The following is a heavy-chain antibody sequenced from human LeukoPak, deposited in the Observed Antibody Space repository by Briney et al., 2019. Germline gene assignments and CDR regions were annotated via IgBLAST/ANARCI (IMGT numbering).Heavy chain of an antibody. D-gene: IGHD6-19*01. J-gene: IGHJ4*02. CDR3: ARDRDSGWAREPYYFDS. Sequence: NPSETLSLTCTVSGGSINSRSYYWGWIRQPSGKGLEWIGSIYYSGSTYYNPSLKSRVTISIDTSKNQFSLKLSSVTAADTAVYYCARDRDSGWAREPYYFDSWGQGTLVTVSS. V-gene: IGHV4-39*07. CDR1: GGSINSRSYY. CDR2: IYYSGST.